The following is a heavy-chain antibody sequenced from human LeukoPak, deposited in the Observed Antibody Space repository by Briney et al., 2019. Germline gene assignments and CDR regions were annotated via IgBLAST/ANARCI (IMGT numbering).Heavy chain of an antibody. CDR3: ARYYYGSGVPRAFDI. CDR1: GGSFSGYY. Sequence: SETLSLTCAVYGGSFSGYYWSWIRQPPGKGLEWIGEINHRGSTNYNPSLKSRVTISADTSKNQFSLKLSSVTDADTAVYYCARYYYGSGVPRAFDIWGQGTMVTVSS. D-gene: IGHD3-10*01. CDR2: INHRGST. V-gene: IGHV4-34*01. J-gene: IGHJ3*02.